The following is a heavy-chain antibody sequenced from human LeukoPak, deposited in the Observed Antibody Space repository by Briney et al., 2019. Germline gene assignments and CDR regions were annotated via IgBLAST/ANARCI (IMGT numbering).Heavy chain of an antibody. CDR3: AREYYYDSSGYYYGDYYYGMDV. J-gene: IGHJ6*02. V-gene: IGHV3-30*03. Sequence: GGSLRLSCAASGFTFSSYGMHWVRQAPGKGLEWVAVISYDGSNKYYADSVKGRFTISRDNSKNTLYLQMNSLRAEDTAVYYCAREYYYDSSGYYYGDYYYGMDVWGQGTTVTVSS. CDR2: ISYDGSNK. D-gene: IGHD3-22*01. CDR1: GFTFSSYG.